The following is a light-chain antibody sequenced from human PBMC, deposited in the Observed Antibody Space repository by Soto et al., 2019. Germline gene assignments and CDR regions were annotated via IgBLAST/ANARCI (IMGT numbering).Light chain of an antibody. Sequence: QSALTQPASLSGSHGQSITISCTGTSSDVGDNNYVSWYQQHPGKAPKLMIYDVTHRPSGISNRFSGSKSGNTASRTISGLQAEDEADYYCSSYTSRSTLYVFGPGTKVTVL. J-gene: IGLJ1*01. V-gene: IGLV2-14*01. CDR1: SSDVGDNNY. CDR3: SSYTSRSTLYV. CDR2: DVT.